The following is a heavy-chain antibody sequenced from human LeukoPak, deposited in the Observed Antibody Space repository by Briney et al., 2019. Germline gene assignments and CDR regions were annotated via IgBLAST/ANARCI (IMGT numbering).Heavy chain of an antibody. Sequence: GGSLRPSCAASGFTFSSYEMNWVRQAPGKGLEWVSYISSSGSTIYYADSVKGRFTISRDNAKNSLYLQMNSLRAEDTAVYYCAREGKYTDAFDIWGQGTMVTVSS. CDR1: GFTFSSYE. CDR2: ISSSGSTI. CDR3: AREGKYTDAFDI. J-gene: IGHJ3*02. V-gene: IGHV3-48*03. D-gene: IGHD6-6*01.